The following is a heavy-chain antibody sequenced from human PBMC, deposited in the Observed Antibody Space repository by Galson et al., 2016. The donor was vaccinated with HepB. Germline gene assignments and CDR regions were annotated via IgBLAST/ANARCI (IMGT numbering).Heavy chain of an antibody. CDR3: ASLSDIVGSGPRQDYYYGMDV. J-gene: IGHJ6*02. V-gene: IGHV4-34*01. Sequence: SETLSLTCAVYGGSFSGYYWSWIRQPPGKGLEWIGEINHSGSTNYNPSLKSRVTISVDTSKNQFSLKLSSVTAADTAVYYCASLSDIVGSGPRQDYYYGMDVWGQGTTVTVSS. D-gene: IGHD3-16*02. CDR1: GGSFSGYY. CDR2: INHSGST.